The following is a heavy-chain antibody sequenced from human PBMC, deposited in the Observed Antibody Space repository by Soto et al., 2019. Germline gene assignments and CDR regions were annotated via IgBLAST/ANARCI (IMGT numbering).Heavy chain of an antibody. J-gene: IGHJ5*02. Sequence: QLQLQESGPGLVKPSETLSLTCTVSGGSISSRGNYWGWIRQPPGKGLEWIGTIYYSGSTTYNPSLKSRVTISVATSKNQFSLKLSSVTAADTAVYYCATSNWFDPWGQGILVTVSS. CDR2: IYYSGST. CDR3: ATSNWFDP. CDR1: GGSISSRGNY. V-gene: IGHV4-39*01.